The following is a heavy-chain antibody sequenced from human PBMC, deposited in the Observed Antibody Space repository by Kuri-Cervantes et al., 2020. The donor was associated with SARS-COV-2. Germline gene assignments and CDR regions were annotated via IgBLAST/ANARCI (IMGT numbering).Heavy chain of an antibody. V-gene: IGHV3-30*03. CDR3: ARDPGARGGDLYFDY. D-gene: IGHD4/OR15-4a*01. CDR2: ISYDGSNK. Sequence: WGSLRLSCAASGFTFSSYGMHWVRKAPGKGLEWVAVISYDGSNKYYADSVKGRFTITRDNSKNTLYLQMNSLVDEDTAVYFCARDPGARGGDLYFDYWGQGTLVTVSS. J-gene: IGHJ4*02. CDR1: GFTFSSYG.